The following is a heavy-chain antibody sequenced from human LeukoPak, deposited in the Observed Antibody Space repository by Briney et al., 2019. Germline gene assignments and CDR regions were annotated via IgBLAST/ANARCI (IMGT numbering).Heavy chain of an antibody. CDR1: GFTFSSYA. Sequence: GGSLRLSCAASGFTFSSYAMSWVRQAPGKGLEWVSDMSGSDGSTYYADSVKGRFTISRDNSKNTLYLQMNSLRAEDTAIYYCAKDPGGSVSWYFDLWGRCTLVTVSS. CDR2: MSGSDGST. CDR3: AKDPGGSVSWYFDL. V-gene: IGHV3-23*01. D-gene: IGHD2-8*01. J-gene: IGHJ2*01.